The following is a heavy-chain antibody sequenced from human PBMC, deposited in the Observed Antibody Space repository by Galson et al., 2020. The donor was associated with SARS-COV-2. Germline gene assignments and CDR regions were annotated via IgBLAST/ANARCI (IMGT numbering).Heavy chain of an antibody. CDR1: EVSMTSYY. J-gene: IGHJ6*02. D-gene: IGHD4-17*01. Sequence: SQTLSLTCSVSEVSMTSYYWSWIRQSPGKGLEWIGSISYSGNTNYNPSLRSRVTLLVDLSMNQFSLRLTSVTAADTAVYYCARDPAPLYGDNYYYGMDVWGRGTTGTVSS. CDR3: ARDPAPLYGDNYYYGMDV. V-gene: IGHV4-59*01. CDR2: ISYSGNT.